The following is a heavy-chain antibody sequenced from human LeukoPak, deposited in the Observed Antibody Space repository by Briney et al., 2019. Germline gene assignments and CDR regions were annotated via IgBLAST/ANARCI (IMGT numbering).Heavy chain of an antibody. D-gene: IGHD6-19*01. CDR1: GGTFSSYA. Sequence: GSSVKVSCEASGGTFSSYAISWVRQAPGQGLEWMGGIIPIFGTANYAQKFQGRVTITADESTSTAYMELSRLESDDAALYYCAREPSDDSGCPFDCWGQGTLVTVSS. CDR3: AREPSDDSGCPFDC. J-gene: IGHJ4*02. CDR2: IIPIFGTA. V-gene: IGHV1-69*01.